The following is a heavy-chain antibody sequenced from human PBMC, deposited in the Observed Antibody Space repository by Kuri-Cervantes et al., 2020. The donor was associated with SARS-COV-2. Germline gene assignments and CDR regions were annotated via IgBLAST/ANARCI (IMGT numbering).Heavy chain of an antibody. CDR1: GGSINSSSYY. V-gene: IGHV4-39*01. CDR2: IYYSGST. J-gene: IGHJ5*02. Sequence: SETLSLTCTVSGGSINSSSYYWGWIRQPPGKGLEWIGSIYYSGSTYYNPSLKSRVTISVDTSKNQFSLKLSSVTAADTAVYSCARVRQQLVLGWFDPWGQGTLVTVSS. CDR3: ARVRQQLVLGWFDP. D-gene: IGHD6-13*01.